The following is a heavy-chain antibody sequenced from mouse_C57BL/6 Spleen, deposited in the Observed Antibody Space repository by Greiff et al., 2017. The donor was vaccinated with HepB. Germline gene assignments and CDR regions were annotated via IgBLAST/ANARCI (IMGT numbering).Heavy chain of an antibody. CDR3: ARNDYDPWFAY. Sequence: EVQLQQSGPELVKPGASVKISCKASGYTFTDYYMNWVKQSHGKSLEWIGDINPNNGGTSYNQKFKGKATLTVDKSSSTAYMELRSLTSEDSEVYYCARNDYDPWFAYWGQGTLVTVSA. D-gene: IGHD2-4*01. CDR1: GYTFTDYY. V-gene: IGHV1-26*01. CDR2: INPNNGGT. J-gene: IGHJ3*01.